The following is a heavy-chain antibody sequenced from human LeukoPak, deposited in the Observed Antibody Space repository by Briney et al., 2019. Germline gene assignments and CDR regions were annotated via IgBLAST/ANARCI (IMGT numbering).Heavy chain of an antibody. V-gene: IGHV3-30*04. D-gene: IGHD6-19*01. CDR1: GFTFSSYA. CDR2: ISYDGSNK. CDR3: AKEYSSGWYLPDAFDI. J-gene: IGHJ3*02. Sequence: GGSLRLSCAASGFTFSSYAMHWIRQAPGKGLEWVAVISYDGSNKYYADSVKGRFTISRDNSKNTLYLQMNSLRAEDTAVYYCAKEYSSGWYLPDAFDIWGQGTMVTVSS.